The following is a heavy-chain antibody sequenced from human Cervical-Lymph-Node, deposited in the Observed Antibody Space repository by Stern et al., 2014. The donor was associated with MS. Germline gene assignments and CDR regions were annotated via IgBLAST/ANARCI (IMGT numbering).Heavy chain of an antibody. CDR1: GGSLRSYY. CDR3: AREGEYCSGSRCYPFLDY. CDR2: IYHTGSA. J-gene: IGHJ4*02. V-gene: IGHV4-59*01. D-gene: IGHD2-15*01. Sequence: QVQLQESGPGLVKPSETLSLTCTVSGGSLRSYYWNWIRQAPGKGLEWLGFIYHTGSANYNPSLSSRVAMSVDTSKNQFSLTVSSVTAADTAVYYCAREGEYCSGSRCYPFLDYWGQGTLVTVSS.